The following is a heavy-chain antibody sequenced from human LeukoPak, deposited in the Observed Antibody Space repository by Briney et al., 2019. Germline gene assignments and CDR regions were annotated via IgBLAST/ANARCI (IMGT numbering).Heavy chain of an antibody. CDR3: ARDPIQLWLPGDYYGMDV. J-gene: IGHJ6*02. Sequence: GASVKVSCKASGYTFTDYGLSWVRQAPGQGLEWMGWINTNTGNPTYAQGFTGRFVFSLDTSVSTAYLQISSLKAEDTAVYYCARDPIQLWLPGDYYGMDVWGQGTTVTVSS. V-gene: IGHV7-4-1*02. CDR2: INTNTGNP. D-gene: IGHD5-18*01. CDR1: GYTFTDYG.